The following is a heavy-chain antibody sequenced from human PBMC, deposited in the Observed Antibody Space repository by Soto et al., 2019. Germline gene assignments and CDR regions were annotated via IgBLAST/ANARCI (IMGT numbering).Heavy chain of an antibody. CDR1: GYTFTSYD. Sequence: ASVKVSCKASGYTFTSYDINWVRQATGQGLEWMGWMNPNSGNTGYAQKFQGRVTMTRNTPISTAYMELSSLRSEDTAVYYCARGGLELLEGSSGLHDYWGQGTLVTVSS. V-gene: IGHV1-8*01. D-gene: IGHD1-7*01. J-gene: IGHJ4*02. CDR2: MNPNSGNT. CDR3: ARGGLELLEGSSGLHDY.